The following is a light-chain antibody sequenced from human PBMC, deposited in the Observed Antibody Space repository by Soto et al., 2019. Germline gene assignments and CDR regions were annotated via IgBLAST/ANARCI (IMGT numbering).Light chain of an antibody. Sequence: QLVLTQPPSVSGAPGQRVTISCTGSSSNIGAGYNVHWYQHLPGTAPKLLIYNSYNRPSGVPDRFSGSKSGSSASLAITGLQADDEADYYCQSYDNSLRASLFGGGTKLTVL. CDR2: NSY. CDR1: SSNIGAGYN. CDR3: QSYDNSLRASL. J-gene: IGLJ3*02. V-gene: IGLV1-40*01.